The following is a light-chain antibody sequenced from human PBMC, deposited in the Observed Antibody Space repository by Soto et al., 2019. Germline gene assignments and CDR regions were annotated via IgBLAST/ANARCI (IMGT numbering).Light chain of an antibody. CDR3: QQYNVYPWT. V-gene: IGKV1-5*03. CDR1: HNIINY. Sequence: DIQMTQSPSTLSASVGDRVTITCRASHNIINYLAWYQQKPGKAPKLLIYTASSLETGVPSRFSGSGSGTEFTLTISSLQPDDFGTYFCQQYNVYPWTFGPGTKVEMK. CDR2: TAS. J-gene: IGKJ1*01.